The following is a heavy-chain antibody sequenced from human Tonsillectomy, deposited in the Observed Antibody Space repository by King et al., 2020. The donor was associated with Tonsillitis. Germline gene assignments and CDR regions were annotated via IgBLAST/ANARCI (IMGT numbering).Heavy chain of an antibody. V-gene: IGHV3-30*04. D-gene: IGHD6-13*01. Sequence: VQLVESGGGVVQPGRSLRLSCAASGFTFSSYAMHWVRQAPGKGLEWVAVISYDGSNKYYADSVKGRFTISRDNSKNTLYLQMNSLRPEDTAVYYCARVEGYSNSWYDYWGQGTLVTVSS. J-gene: IGHJ4*02. CDR3: ARVEGYSNSWYDY. CDR2: ISYDGSNK. CDR1: GFTFSSYA.